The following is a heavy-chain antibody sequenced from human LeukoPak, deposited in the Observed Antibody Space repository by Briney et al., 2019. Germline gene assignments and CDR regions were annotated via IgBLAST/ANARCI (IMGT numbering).Heavy chain of an antibody. CDR2: IHPKTGVT. Sequence: GASVKVSCKASGYSFTDHYLHWLRQAPGQGLEWVAWIHPKTGVTNYAERFQGRLSLTRDTSISTLYMELNSLTSDDTAVYYCARDHKWGPDYWGQGTLVSVSS. CDR3: ARDHKWGPDY. J-gene: IGHJ4*02. V-gene: IGHV1-2*02. D-gene: IGHD7-27*01. CDR1: GYSFTDHY.